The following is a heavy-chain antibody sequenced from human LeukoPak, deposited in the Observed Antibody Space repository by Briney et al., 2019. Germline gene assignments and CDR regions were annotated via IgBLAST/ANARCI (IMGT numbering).Heavy chain of an antibody. Sequence: GGSLRLSCAASGFTFSSYAMHWVRQAPGKGLEWVAVISYDGSNKYYADSVKGRFTISRDNSKNTLYLQMNSLRAEDTAVYYCARSRGKGGNYGDAFDIWGQGTMVTVSS. V-gene: IGHV3-30*04. J-gene: IGHJ3*02. CDR2: ISYDGSNK. D-gene: IGHD4-23*01. CDR1: GFTFSSYA. CDR3: ARSRGKGGNYGDAFDI.